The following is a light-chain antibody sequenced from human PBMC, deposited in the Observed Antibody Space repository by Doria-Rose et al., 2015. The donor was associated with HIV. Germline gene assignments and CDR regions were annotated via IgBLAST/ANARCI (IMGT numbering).Light chain of an antibody. CDR1: QRVKRSY. J-gene: IGKJ5*01. CDR2: DAP. V-gene: IGKV3-20*01. CDR3: QQYGTSRGT. Sequence: EIVMTQSPGTLSLSPGERATLSCRASQRVKRSYLAWYQQKPGQAPRLLIYDAPTRATGIPDRFSGSGSGTDFTLTISRLEPEDVAVYYCQQYGTSRGTFGQGTRLEIK.